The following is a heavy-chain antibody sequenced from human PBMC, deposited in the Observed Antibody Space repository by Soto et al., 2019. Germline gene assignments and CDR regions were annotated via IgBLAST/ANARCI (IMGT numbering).Heavy chain of an antibody. Sequence: QGHLLQSGDEVKTPGASVRVSCRASGYPFTSYGISWVRQAPGQGLEWVAWISAYNGNRDTVQKFQGRVTMTLDTSTDTAHMELGDLTSADTGVYYCARGRIVASIHDAFEIWGQGTKVTVSS. V-gene: IGHV1-18*01. D-gene: IGHD5-12*01. CDR3: ARGRIVASIHDAFEI. CDR2: ISAYNGNR. J-gene: IGHJ3*02. CDR1: GYPFTSYG.